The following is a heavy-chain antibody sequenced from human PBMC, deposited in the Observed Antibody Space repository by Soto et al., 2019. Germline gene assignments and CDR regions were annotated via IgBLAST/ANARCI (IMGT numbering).Heavy chain of an antibody. CDR3: ARDMDYYGSGSYSILFPFGY. J-gene: IGHJ4*02. D-gene: IGHD3-10*01. V-gene: IGHV3-7*01. CDR1: EFTCSSYL. CDR2: IKQDGSEK. Sequence: MRHSCGAAEFTCSSYLMSCVRQAPGKGLEWVANIKQDGSEKYYVDSVKGRFTISRDNAKNSLYLQINSLRAEDTAVYYCARDMDYYGSGSYSILFPFGYWGQGTLVIVSS.